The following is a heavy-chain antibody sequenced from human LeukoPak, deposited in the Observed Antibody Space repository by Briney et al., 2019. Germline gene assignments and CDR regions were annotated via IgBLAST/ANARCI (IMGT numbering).Heavy chain of an antibody. Sequence: ASVKVSCKASGYTFTGYYMHWVRQAPGQGLEWMGWINPNSGGTNYAQKFQGRVTMTRDTSISTAYMELSRLRSDDTAVYYCARDRACTTGGCLNNWYDPWGQGTLVTVSS. CDR2: INPNSGGT. CDR3: ARDRACTTGGCLNNWYDP. V-gene: IGHV1-2*02. CDR1: GYTFTGYY. J-gene: IGHJ5*02. D-gene: IGHD2-8*01.